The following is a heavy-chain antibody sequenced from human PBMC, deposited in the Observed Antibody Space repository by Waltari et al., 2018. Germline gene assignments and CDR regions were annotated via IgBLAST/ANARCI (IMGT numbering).Heavy chain of an antibody. V-gene: IGHV4-59*08. CDR3: ARGMGGLLWDYYYYMDV. CDR2: IYYSGST. Sequence: QVQLQESGPGLVKPSETLSLTCTVSGGSISSYYWSWIRQPPGKGLEWIGYIYYSGSTNYNPSLKSRVTISVDTSKNQFSLKLSSVTAADTAVYYCARGMGGLLWDYYYYMDVWGKGTTVTISS. D-gene: IGHD3-3*01. CDR1: GGSISSYY. J-gene: IGHJ6*03.